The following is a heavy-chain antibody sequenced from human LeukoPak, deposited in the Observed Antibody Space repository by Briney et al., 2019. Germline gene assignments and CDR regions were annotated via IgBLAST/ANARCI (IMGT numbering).Heavy chain of an antibody. J-gene: IGHJ6*03. CDR3: ARGRTGYQLLPTKKDYSYYYMDV. Sequence: SETLSLTCTVSGGSISSYYWSWIRQPAGEGLEWIGRLHTSGSTHYNPSLKSRVTMSVDTSKNQFSLKLSSVTAADTAVYYCARGRTGYQLLPTKKDYSYYYMDVWDKGTTVTVSS. D-gene: IGHD2-2*01. CDR1: GGSISSYY. V-gene: IGHV4-4*07. CDR2: LHTSGST.